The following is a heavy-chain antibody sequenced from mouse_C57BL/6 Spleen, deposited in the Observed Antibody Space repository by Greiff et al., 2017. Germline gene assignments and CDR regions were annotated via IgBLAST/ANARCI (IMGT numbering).Heavy chain of an antibody. J-gene: IGHJ4*01. CDR1: GYTFTSYW. Sequence: QVQLQQPGAELVKPGASVKLSCKASGYTFTSYWMQWVKQRPGQGLEWIGEIDPSDSYTNYNQTFKGKATLTVDTSSSTAYMQLSSLTSEDSAVYYCARNYGYYAMDYWGQGTSVTVSS. V-gene: IGHV1-50*01. D-gene: IGHD1-1*02. CDR3: ARNYGYYAMDY. CDR2: IDPSDSYT.